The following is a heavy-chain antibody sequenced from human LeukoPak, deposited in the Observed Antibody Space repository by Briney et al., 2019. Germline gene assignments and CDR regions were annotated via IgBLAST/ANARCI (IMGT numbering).Heavy chain of an antibody. CDR1: GFTVSSSY. V-gene: IGHV3-53*01. D-gene: IGHD3-22*01. CDR2: FYRGDST. J-gene: IGHJ3*02. Sequence: GGSLRLSCAASGFTVSSSYMYWVRQAPGKGLEWVSFFYRGDSTYYAESVKGRFTISRDNSKNTLYLQMNSLRAEDTAVYYCASTPDYYDRLMSFDIWGQGTMVTVSS. CDR3: ASTPDYYDRLMSFDI.